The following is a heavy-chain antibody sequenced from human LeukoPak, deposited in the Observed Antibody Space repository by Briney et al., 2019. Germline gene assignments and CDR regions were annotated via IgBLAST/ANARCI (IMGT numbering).Heavy chain of an antibody. D-gene: IGHD6-19*01. CDR2: INHSGST. Sequence: PGGSLRLSCAASGFTFSSYAMSWVRQAPGKGLEWIGEINHSGSTNYNPSLKSRVTISVDTSKNQFSLKLSSVTAADTAVYYCARGRLYGGRYRWDYFDYWGQGTLVTVSS. CDR1: GFTFSSYA. V-gene: IGHV4-34*01. CDR3: ARGRLYGGRYRWDYFDY. J-gene: IGHJ4*02.